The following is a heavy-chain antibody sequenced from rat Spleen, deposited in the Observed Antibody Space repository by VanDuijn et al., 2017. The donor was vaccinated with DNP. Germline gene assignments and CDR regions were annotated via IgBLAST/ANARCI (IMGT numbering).Heavy chain of an antibody. J-gene: IGHJ2*01. D-gene: IGHD1-4*01. CDR3: AGRPPPTRGPFDY. CDR2: ISNTGDNT. CDR1: GFTFSDYY. Sequence: EVLLVESDGGLVQPGRSLKLSCAVSGFTFSDYYMAWVRQAPAKGLEWVASISNTGDNTYYSDSVKGRFSLSRDNAKSTLYLQVNSLRSEDTATYYCAGRPPPTRGPFDYWGQGVMVTVSS. V-gene: IGHV5-25*01.